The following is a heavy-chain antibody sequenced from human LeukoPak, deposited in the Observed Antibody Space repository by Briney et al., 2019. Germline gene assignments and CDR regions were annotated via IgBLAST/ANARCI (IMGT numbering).Heavy chain of an antibody. Sequence: PGGSLRLSCAASGFTFSSYEMNWVRQAPGKGLEWVGFIRSKAYGGTTEYAASVKGRFTISRDDSKSIAYLQMNSLKTEDTAVYYCTRSPTLDYGDHWWGQGTLVTVSS. CDR2: IRSKAYGGTT. J-gene: IGHJ4*02. V-gene: IGHV3-49*04. CDR1: GFTFSSYE. CDR3: TRSPTLDYGDHW. D-gene: IGHD4-17*01.